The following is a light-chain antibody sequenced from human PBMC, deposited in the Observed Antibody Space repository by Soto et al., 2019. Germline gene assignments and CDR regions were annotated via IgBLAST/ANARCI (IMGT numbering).Light chain of an antibody. Sequence: AIQMTQSPSSLSASVGDRVTITCRASEGIRNDLGWYQQKPGKAPKLLIYTTSTLQSGVPSRFSGSGSGTDFTLTISSLQPEDFATYYCLQDYSYPWTFGQGTKVEIK. CDR1: EGIRND. CDR3: LQDYSYPWT. J-gene: IGKJ1*01. CDR2: TTS. V-gene: IGKV1-6*01.